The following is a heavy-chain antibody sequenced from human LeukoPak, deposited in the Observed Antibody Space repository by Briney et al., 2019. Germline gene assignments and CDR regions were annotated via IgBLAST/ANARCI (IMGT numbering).Heavy chain of an antibody. J-gene: IGHJ4*02. D-gene: IGHD2-2*01. V-gene: IGHV3-43D*03. Sequence: GGSLRLSCAASGFTFDDYAMHWVRQAPGKGLEWVSLISWDGGSTYYADSVKGRFTISRDNSKNSLYLQMNSLRAEDTALYYCARGGCSSTSCLDYWGQGTLVTVSS. CDR1: GFTFDDYA. CDR2: ISWDGGST. CDR3: ARGGCSSTSCLDY.